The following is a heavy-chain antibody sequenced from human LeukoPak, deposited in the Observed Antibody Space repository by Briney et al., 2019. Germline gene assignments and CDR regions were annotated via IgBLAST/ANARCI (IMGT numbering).Heavy chain of an antibody. CDR1: GGTFSSYA. CDR2: IIPIFGTA. J-gene: IGHJ4*02. D-gene: IGHD1-26*01. V-gene: IGHV1-69*01. CDR3: ASKIVGTTALDY. Sequence: ASVKVSCKASGGTFSSYAISWVRQAPGQGLEWMGGIIPIFGTANYAQKFQGRVMITADESTSTAYMEVSSLRSEDTAVYYCASKIVGTTALDYWGQGTLVTVSS.